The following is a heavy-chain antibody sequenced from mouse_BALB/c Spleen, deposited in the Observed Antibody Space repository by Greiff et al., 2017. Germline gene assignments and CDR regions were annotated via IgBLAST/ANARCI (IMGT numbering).Heavy chain of an antibody. Sequence: EVQGVESGGGLVKPGGSLKLSCAASGFAFSSYDMSWVRQTPEKRLEWVAYISSGGGSTYYPDTVKGRFTISRDNAKNTLYLQMSSLKSEDTAMYYCARRGGNFFDYWGQGTTLTVSS. CDR1: GFAFSSYD. CDR2: ISSGGGST. J-gene: IGHJ2*01. V-gene: IGHV5-12-1*01. CDR3: ARRGGNFFDY.